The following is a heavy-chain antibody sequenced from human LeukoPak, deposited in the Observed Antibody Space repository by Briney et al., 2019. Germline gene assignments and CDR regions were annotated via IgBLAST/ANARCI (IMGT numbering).Heavy chain of an antibody. D-gene: IGHD2-2*01. V-gene: IGHV3-23*01. CDR3: ARDRCTSINCLYGMDV. CDR2: LSGGGGGGT. J-gene: IGHJ6*02. Sequence: GGPLRLSCAVSGFTFNIFAMTWVRQAPGKGLEWVSSLSGGGGGGTYYADSVKGRFTTSRDSFKNTVYLHMNSLRAGDTAVYYCARDRCTSINCLYGMDVRGPGTTVTVSS. CDR1: GFTFNIFA.